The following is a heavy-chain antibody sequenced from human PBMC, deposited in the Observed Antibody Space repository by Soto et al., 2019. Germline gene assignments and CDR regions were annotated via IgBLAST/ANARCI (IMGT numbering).Heavy chain of an antibody. Sequence: EVQLLESGGGLVQPGGSLRLSCAASGFTFSSYAMSWVRQAPGKGLEWVSAISGSGGSTYYADSVKGRFTISRDNSKNTLYLQMNSVRAEDTAVYYCAKDLAMVRGVIITFDYWGQGTLVTVSS. D-gene: IGHD3-10*01. CDR2: ISGSGGST. V-gene: IGHV3-23*01. CDR3: AKDLAMVRGVIITFDY. J-gene: IGHJ4*02. CDR1: GFTFSSYA.